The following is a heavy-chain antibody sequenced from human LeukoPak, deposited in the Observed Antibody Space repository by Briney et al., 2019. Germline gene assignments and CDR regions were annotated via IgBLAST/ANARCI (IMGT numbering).Heavy chain of an antibody. V-gene: IGHV4-59*01. CDR2: IYYSGST. CDR1: GGSISSYY. D-gene: IGHD3-10*01. CDR3: ARASIIMVRGVDY. Sequence: PSETLSLTCTVSGGSISSYYWSWIRQPPGKGLEWIGYIYYSGSTNYNPSLKSRVTISVDTSKNQFSLKLSSVTAADTAVYYCARASIIMVRGVDYWGQGTLVTVSS. J-gene: IGHJ4*02.